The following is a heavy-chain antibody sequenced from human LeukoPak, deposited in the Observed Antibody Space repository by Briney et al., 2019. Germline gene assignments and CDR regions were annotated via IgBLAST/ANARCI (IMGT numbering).Heavy chain of an antibody. CDR1: GFTFSRFS. V-gene: IGHV3-21*01. D-gene: IGHD3-10*01. CDR3: AREFNTVGNFDY. CDR2: IYITGDYI. Sequence: GGSLRLSCVASGFTFSRFSMRWVRQAPGMGLKGVASIYITGDYIYYADSVKGRFTISRDDARNSVYLQMNSLRVEDTAMYYCAREFNTVGNFDYWGQGNLVTVSS. J-gene: IGHJ4*02.